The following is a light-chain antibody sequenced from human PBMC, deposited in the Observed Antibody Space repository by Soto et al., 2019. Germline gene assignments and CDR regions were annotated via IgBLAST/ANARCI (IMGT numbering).Light chain of an antibody. Sequence: QSVLTQTASVSGSPGQSITISCTGTSSDVGGYNYVSWYQQHPGKAPKFMIYDVSNRPSGVSNRFSGSRSGNTASLTISGLQAEDEADYYCSSYTSSSTVIFGGGTKVTVL. CDR1: SSDVGGYNY. CDR2: DVS. J-gene: IGLJ2*01. CDR3: SSYTSSSTVI. V-gene: IGLV2-14*01.